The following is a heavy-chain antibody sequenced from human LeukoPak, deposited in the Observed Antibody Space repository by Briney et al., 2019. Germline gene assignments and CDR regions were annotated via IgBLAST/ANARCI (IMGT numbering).Heavy chain of an antibody. CDR1: GFTFDDYG. CDR2: INWNGGST. V-gene: IGHV3-20*04. D-gene: IGHD4-17*01. J-gene: IGHJ3*02. CDR3: AREGALTVTKDAFDI. Sequence: GGSLRLSCAASGFTFDDYGMSWVRQVPGKGLEWVSGINWNGGSTGNADSVKGRFTVSRDNAKNSLYLQMNSLRAEDTAVYYCAREGALTVTKDAFDIWGQGTKVAVSS.